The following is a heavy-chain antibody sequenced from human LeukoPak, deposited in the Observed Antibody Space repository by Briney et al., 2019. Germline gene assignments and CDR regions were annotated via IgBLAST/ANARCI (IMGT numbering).Heavy chain of an antibody. CDR2: ISAYNGNT. Sequence: ASVKVSCKASGGTFSSYAISWVRQAPGQGLEWMGWISAYNGNTNYAQRLQGRVTMTTDTSTSTAYMELRSLRSDDTAVYYCARAVEMATMGDDYWGQGTLVTVSS. CDR1: GGTFSSYA. D-gene: IGHD5-24*01. CDR3: ARAVEMATMGDDY. V-gene: IGHV1-18*01. J-gene: IGHJ4*02.